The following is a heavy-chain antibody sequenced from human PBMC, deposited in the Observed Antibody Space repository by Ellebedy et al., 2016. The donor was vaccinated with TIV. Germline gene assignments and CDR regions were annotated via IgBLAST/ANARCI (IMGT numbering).Heavy chain of an antibody. CDR1: GYSFSIYW. D-gene: IGHD3-10*01. Sequence: GESLKISCEASGYSFSIYWIAWVRQVPGKGLEWMGIVYPSDSDARYSPPFQGQVTISADKAVNTAYLQWSSLKASDAGIYYCARLSGGASQPLDLDYWGQGTLVTVS. CDR2: VYPSDSDA. CDR3: ARLSGGASQPLDLDY. V-gene: IGHV5-51*01. J-gene: IGHJ4*02.